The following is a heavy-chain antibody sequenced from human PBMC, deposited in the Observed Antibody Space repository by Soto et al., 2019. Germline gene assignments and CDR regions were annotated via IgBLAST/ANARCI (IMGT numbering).Heavy chain of an antibody. J-gene: IGHJ3*02. CDR1: GGSISNYY. CDR3: ARGRSDVVVVAAAMVALDI. Sequence: PSETLSLTCTVSGGSISNYYWSWIRQPPGKGLEWIGYIYYSGNTNYKSSLKSRVTISVDTSKNQFSLKLSSVTAADTAVYYCARGRSDVVVVAAAMVALDIWGQGTMVTVSS. D-gene: IGHD2-2*01. CDR2: IYYSGNT. V-gene: IGHV4-59*01.